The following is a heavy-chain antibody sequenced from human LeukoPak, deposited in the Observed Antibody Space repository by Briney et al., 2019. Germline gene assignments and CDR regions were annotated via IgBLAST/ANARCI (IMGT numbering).Heavy chain of an antibody. CDR2: IKQDGSEK. J-gene: IGHJ4*02. V-gene: IGHV3-7*03. Sequence: GGSLRLSCAASGFTFSSYWMSWVRQAPGKGLEWVANIKQDGSEKYYVASVKGRFTISRDNAKNSLYLQMNSLRAEDTAVYYCARVGWYYPFDYWGQGTLVTVSS. CDR3: ARVGWYYPFDY. CDR1: GFTFSSYW. D-gene: IGHD6-19*01.